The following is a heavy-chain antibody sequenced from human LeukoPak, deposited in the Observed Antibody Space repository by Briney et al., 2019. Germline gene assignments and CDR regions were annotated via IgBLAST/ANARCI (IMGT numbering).Heavy chain of an antibody. Sequence: SETLSLTCTVSGGSISSGGFYWSWIRQHPGKGLEWIGYIYNSGSTYYNPSLKSRVTISVDTSKNQFSLKLSSVTAADTAVYYCARVENCGGDCYTNWFDPWGQGTLVTVSS. CDR3: ARVENCGGDCYTNWFDP. CDR1: GGSISSGGFY. D-gene: IGHD2-21*02. J-gene: IGHJ5*02. V-gene: IGHV4-31*03. CDR2: IYNSGST.